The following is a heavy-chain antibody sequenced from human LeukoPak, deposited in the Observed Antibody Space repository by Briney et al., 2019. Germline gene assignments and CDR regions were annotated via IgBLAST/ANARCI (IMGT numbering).Heavy chain of an antibody. J-gene: IGHJ4*02. CDR3: ARGCGSTSCLFDC. CDR2: IYYSGST. D-gene: IGHD2-2*01. V-gene: IGHV4-59*01. Sequence: SETLSLTCTVSGGSISSDYWSWIRQPPGKGLEWIGYIYYSGSTNYNPSLKSRVTMSVDTSKNQFSLKLSSVTAADTAVYYCARGCGSTSCLFDCWGQGTLVTVSS. CDR1: GGSISSDY.